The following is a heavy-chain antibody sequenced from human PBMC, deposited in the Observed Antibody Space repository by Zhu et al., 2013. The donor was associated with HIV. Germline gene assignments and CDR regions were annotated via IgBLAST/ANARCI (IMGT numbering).Heavy chain of an antibody. CDR2: IYYRGNT. V-gene: IGHV4-59*02. J-gene: IGHJ4*02. CDR1: GGSVSNYY. D-gene: IGHD3-10*01. Sequence: VQLQESGPGLVKPSETLSLTCSVSGGSVSNYYWSWIRQPPGKGLEWIGYIYYRGNTNYNPSLKSRVTISVDTSKNQFSLMLGSVTAAGTAVYYCARVKSGSGSYALDYWGQGTLVTVSS. CDR3: ARVKSGSGSYALDY.